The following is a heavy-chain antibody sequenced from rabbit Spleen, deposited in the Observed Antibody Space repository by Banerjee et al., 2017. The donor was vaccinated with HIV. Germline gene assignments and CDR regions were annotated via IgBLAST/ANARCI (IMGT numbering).Heavy chain of an antibody. D-gene: IGHD8-1*01. CDR3: ARDSGSSFSGYGMDL. CDR2: IDSGSSGFT. Sequence: QQLEESGGDLVKPGASLTLTCTASGVSFSSNYYMCWVRQAPGKGLEWIACIDSGSSGFTYFASWAKGRFTISKTSSTTVTLQMTSLTAADTATYFCARDSGSSFSGYGMDLWGPGTLVTVS. V-gene: IGHV1S40*01. J-gene: IGHJ6*01. CDR1: GVSFSSNYY.